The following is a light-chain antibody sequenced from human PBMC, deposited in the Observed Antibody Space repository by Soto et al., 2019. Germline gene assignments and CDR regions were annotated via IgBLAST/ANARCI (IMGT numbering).Light chain of an antibody. V-gene: IGLV1-51*01. J-gene: IGLJ2*01. CDR3: GTWDYSLTAVI. CDR2: DNT. CDR1: NSNIGTNY. Sequence: QSVLTQPPSVSAAPGQRVTISCSGSNSNIGTNYVSWYQQLPGAAPKLLIYDNTKRPSGIPDRFSGSKSGTSATLGITGLQTGDEADYYCGTWDYSLTAVIFGGGTKVTVL.